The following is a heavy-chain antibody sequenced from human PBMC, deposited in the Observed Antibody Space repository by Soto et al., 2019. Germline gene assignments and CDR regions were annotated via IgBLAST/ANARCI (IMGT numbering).Heavy chain of an antibody. J-gene: IGHJ5*01. V-gene: IGHV1-69*13. CDR3: ARLRGVNLKCLPGWFDS. CDR2: IIPIFGTA. Sequence: SVKVSCKASGGTFSSYAISWVRQAPGQGLEWMGGIIPIFGTANYAQKFQGRVTITADESTSTAYMELSSLRSEDTAVYYCARLRGVNLKCLPGWFDSWGKGTLVTVSS. CDR1: GGTFSSYA. D-gene: IGHD3-10*01.